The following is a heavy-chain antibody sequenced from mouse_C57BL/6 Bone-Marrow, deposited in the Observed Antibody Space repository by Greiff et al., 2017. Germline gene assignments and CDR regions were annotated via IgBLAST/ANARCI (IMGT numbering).Heavy chain of an antibody. J-gene: IGHJ3*01. CDR2: ISSGGSYT. V-gene: IGHV5-6*01. Sequence: EVHLVESGGDLVKPGGSLKLSCAASGFTFSSYGMSWVRQTPDKRLEWVATISSGGSYTYYPDSVKGRFTISRDNAKNTLYPQMSSLKSEDTAMYYCARHHAGFAYWGQGTLVTVSA. CDR1: GFTFSSYG. CDR3: ARHHAGFAY.